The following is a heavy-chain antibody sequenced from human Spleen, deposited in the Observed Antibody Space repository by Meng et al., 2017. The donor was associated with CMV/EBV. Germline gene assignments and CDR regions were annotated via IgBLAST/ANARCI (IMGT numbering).Heavy chain of an antibody. CDR2: IGYDVSHT. V-gene: IGHV3-30*02. Sequence: SCAASGFTFSSYGLHWVRQAPGKVLEWVAFIGYDVSHTYYVDSVKGRFTISRDNSKNTLYLQMNSLRAEDTAVYYCAPTYYDFWSGYWGQGTLVTVSS. CDR3: APTYYDFWSGY. J-gene: IGHJ4*02. CDR1: GFTFSSYG. D-gene: IGHD3-3*01.